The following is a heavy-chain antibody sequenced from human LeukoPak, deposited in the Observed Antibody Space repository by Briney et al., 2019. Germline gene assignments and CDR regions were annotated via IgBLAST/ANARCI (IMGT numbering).Heavy chain of an antibody. CDR3: ARGRYGPSWDFDY. V-gene: IGHV3-48*01. Sequence: SVKGRFTISRDNAKNSLSLQMNSLRGEDTAVYYCARGRYGPSWDFDYWGQGALVTVSS. J-gene: IGHJ4*02. D-gene: IGHD6-13*01.